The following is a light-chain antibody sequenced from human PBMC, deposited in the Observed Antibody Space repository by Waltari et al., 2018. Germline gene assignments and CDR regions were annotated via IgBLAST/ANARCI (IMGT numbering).Light chain of an antibody. J-gene: IGKJ1*01. CDR3: QQYDNWPPWT. CDR1: QSVGTS. CDR2: FAS. Sequence: EILMTQFPATLSASPGERVTLSCRASQSVGTSLAWYQQKHGQAPILLIFFASTRATGVPARFSGSGSGTEFTLTISSLQSEDFAVYYCQQYDNWPPWTFGQGTKVE. V-gene: IGKV3-15*01.